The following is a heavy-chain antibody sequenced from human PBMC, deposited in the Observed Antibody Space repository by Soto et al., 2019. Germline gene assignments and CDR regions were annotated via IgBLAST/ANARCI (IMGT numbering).Heavy chain of an antibody. CDR3: AKDFEYGGMDV. CDR1: GFTFSSYG. CDR2: ISYDGSNK. D-gene: IGHD2-2*01. Sequence: HPGGSLRLSCAASGFTFSSYGMHWVRQAPGKGLEWVAVISYDGSNKYYADSVKGRFTISRDNSKNTLYLQMNSLRAEDTAVYYCAKDFEYGGMDVWGQGTTVTVSS. J-gene: IGHJ6*02. V-gene: IGHV3-30*18.